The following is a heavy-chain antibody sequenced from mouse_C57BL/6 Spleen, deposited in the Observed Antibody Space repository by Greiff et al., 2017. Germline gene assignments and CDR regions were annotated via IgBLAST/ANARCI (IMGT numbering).Heavy chain of an antibody. CDR1: GFSLTSYG. J-gene: IGHJ4*01. V-gene: IGHV2-2*01. CDR3: ARKGADHDSPGAMDD. Sequence: QVQLKESGPGLVQPSQSLSITCTVSGFSLTSYGVHWVRQSPGKGLEWLGVIWSGGSTDYNAAFISRLSISKDNSKSQVFFKMNSLQADDTAIYYCARKGADHDSPGAMDDWGQGTSVTVSS. D-gene: IGHD2-4*01. CDR2: IWSGGST.